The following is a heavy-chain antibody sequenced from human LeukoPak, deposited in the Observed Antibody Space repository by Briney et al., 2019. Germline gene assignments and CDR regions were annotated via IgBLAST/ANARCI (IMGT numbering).Heavy chain of an antibody. V-gene: IGHV1-2*02. CDR2: INPNSGGT. D-gene: IGHD2-15*01. Sequence: GASVKVSCKASGYTFTGYYMHWGRQAPGQGLEWMGWINPNSGGTNYAQKFQGRGTMTRDTSISTAYMELSRLRSDDTAVYYCARSVVVVAAISFDYWGQGTLVTVSS. CDR3: ARSVVVVAAISFDY. J-gene: IGHJ4*02. CDR1: GYTFTGYY.